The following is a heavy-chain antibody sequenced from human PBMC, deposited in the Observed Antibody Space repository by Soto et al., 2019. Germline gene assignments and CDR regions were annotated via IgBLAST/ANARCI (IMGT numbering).Heavy chain of an antibody. J-gene: IGHJ6*02. CDR3: ARLHGDSFYYYYGMDV. CDR2: IYPGDSDT. Sequence: GESLKISCKGSGYSFTSYWIGWVRQMPGKGLEWMGIIYPGDSDTRYSPSFQGQVTISADKSIGTAYLQWSSLKASDTAMYYCARLHGDSFYYYYGMDVWGQGTTVTVSS. V-gene: IGHV5-51*01. CDR1: GYSFTSYW. D-gene: IGHD4-17*01.